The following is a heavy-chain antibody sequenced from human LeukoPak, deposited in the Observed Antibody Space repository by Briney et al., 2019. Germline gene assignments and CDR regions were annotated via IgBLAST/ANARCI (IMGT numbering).Heavy chain of an antibody. Sequence: GGSLRLSCAASGFTFSTFTMNWVRQAPGRGLEWVSGISGSDSSTYYADSVKGRFTISRDNSRNTLYLQINSLRVEDTAVYYCAKGGGWLYYFDCWGQGTLVTVSS. CDR1: GFTFSTFT. D-gene: IGHD6-19*01. CDR3: AKGGGWLYYFDC. V-gene: IGHV3-23*01. CDR2: ISGSDSST. J-gene: IGHJ4*02.